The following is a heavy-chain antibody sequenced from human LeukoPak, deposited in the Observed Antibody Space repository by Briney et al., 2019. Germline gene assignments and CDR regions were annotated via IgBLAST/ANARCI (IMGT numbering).Heavy chain of an antibody. D-gene: IGHD5-18*01. Sequence: SETLSLTCTVSGGSISSYYWSWIRQPPGKGLEWIWRICTSGSTNYNASLKSRVIISVDTSKNQFSLKLSSVTAADTAVYYCARDYVDTAMAYFDYWGQGTLVTVSS. V-gene: IGHV4-4*07. CDR3: ARDYVDTAMAYFDY. CDR1: GGSISSYY. J-gene: IGHJ4*02. CDR2: ICTSGST.